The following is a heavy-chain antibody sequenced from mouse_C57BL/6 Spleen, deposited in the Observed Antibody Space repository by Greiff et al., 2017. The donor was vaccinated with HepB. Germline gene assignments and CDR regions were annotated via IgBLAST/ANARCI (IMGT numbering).Heavy chain of an antibody. CDR1: GYSITSGYY. CDR2: ISYDGSN. CDR3: ARERGIYYDYDGFAY. J-gene: IGHJ3*01. V-gene: IGHV3-6*01. D-gene: IGHD2-4*01. Sequence: ESGPGLVKPSQSLSLTCSVTGYSITSGYYWNWIRQFPGNKLEWMGYISYDGSNNYNPSLKNRISITRDTSKNQFFLKLNSVTTEDTATYYCARERGIYYDYDGFAYWGQGTLVTVSA.